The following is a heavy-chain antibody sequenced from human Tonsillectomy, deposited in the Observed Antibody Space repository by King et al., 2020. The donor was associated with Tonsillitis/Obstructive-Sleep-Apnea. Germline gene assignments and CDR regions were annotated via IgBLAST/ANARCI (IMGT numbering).Heavy chain of an antibody. Sequence: VQLVESGGGVVQPGRSLRLSCAASGFTFSNYAMHWVRQAPGKGLEWVAIISYDGINENYADSVKGRFTISRGNSQNTLYLQMDSLRPEDTAVYYCARDIQRQGYTNNWFPNWGQGTLVTVSS. D-gene: IGHD1-20*01. CDR2: ISYDGINE. CDR3: ARDIQRQGYTNNWFPN. J-gene: IGHJ4*02. CDR1: GFTFSNYA. V-gene: IGHV3-30*04.